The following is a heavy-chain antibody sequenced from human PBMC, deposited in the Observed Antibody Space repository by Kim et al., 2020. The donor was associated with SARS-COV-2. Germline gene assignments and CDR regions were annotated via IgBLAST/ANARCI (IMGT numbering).Heavy chain of an antibody. CDR3: ARDIGGFWSGYPYYYYYYGMDV. V-gene: IGHV7-4-1*02. CDR1: GYTFTSYA. D-gene: IGHD3-3*01. J-gene: IGHJ6*02. CDR2: INTNTGNP. Sequence: ASVKVSCKASGYTFTSYAMNWVRQAPGQGLEWMGWINTNTGNPTYAQGFTGRFVFSLDTSVSTAYLQISSLKAEDTAVYYCARDIGGFWSGYPYYYYYYGMDVWGQGTTVTVSS.